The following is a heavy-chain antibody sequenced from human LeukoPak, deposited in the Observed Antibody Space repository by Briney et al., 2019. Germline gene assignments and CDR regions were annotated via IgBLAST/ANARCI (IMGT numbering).Heavy chain of an antibody. V-gene: IGHV3-15*01. D-gene: IGHD2-21*01. Sequence: GGSLRLSCTASGFTFSDYAMSWVRQAPGKGLEWVGRIKPKTDGETTEYAAPVKDRFSISRDDSKSMMYLQMNSLKTEDTAVYYCITPLPYSAQGGQGTLVTVSS. CDR3: ITPLPYSAQ. J-gene: IGHJ4*02. CDR1: GFTFSDYA. CDR2: IKPKTDGETT.